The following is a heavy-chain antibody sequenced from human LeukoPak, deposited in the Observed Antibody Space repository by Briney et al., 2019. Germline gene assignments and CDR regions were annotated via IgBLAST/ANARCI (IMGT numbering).Heavy chain of an antibody. D-gene: IGHD3-22*01. CDR3: ARDYYDSSGYYHGGH. V-gene: IGHV1-46*01. Sequence: GASVKVSCKASGYSFTSYGIHWVRQAPGQGLEWMGMINPSGGSTTYAQNFQGRVTMTGDTSTGTVYMELSSLRSEDTAVYYCARDYYDSSGYYHGGHWGQGTLVTVSS. CDR1: GYSFTSYG. CDR2: INPSGGST. J-gene: IGHJ4*02.